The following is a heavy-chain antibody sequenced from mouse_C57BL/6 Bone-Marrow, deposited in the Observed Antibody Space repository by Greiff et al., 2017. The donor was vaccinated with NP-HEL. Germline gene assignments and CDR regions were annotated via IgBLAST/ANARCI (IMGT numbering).Heavy chain of an antibody. CDR2: ISDGGSYT. CDR1: GFTFSSYA. J-gene: IGHJ3*01. Sequence: EVKLQESGGGLVKPGGSLKLSCAASGFTFSSYAMSWVRQTPEKRLEWVATISDGGSYTYYPDNVKGRFTISRDNAKNNLYLQMSHLKSEDTAMYHCARDGRFAYWGQGTLVTVSA. V-gene: IGHV5-4*01. CDR3: ARDGRFAY.